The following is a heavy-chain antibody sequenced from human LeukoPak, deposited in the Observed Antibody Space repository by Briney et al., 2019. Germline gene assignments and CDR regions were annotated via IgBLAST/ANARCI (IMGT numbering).Heavy chain of an antibody. CDR3: ASAPYYDSSGYYSPLDY. CDR2: IIPILGIA. CDR1: GGTFSSYT. Sequence: GSSVKVSCKASGGTFSSYTISWVRQAPGQGLEWMGRIIPILGIANYAQKFQGRVTTTADKSTSTAYMELSSLRSEDTAVYYCASAPYYDSSGYYSPLDYWGQGTLVTVSS. D-gene: IGHD3-22*01. V-gene: IGHV1-69*02. J-gene: IGHJ4*02.